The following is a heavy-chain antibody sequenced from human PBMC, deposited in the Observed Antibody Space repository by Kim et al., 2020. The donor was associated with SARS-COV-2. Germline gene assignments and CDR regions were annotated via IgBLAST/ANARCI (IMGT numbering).Heavy chain of an antibody. CDR1: GYTFTSYY. J-gene: IGHJ1*01. D-gene: IGHD3-22*01. CDR3: ARDRYYYDSSGSFQH. V-gene: IGHV1-46*01. Sequence: ASVKVSCKASGYTFTSYYMHWVRQAPGQGLEWMGIINPSGGSTSYAQKFQGRVTMTRDTSTSTVYMELSSLRSEDTAVYYCARDRYYYDSSGSFQHWGQGTLVTVSS. CDR2: INPSGGST.